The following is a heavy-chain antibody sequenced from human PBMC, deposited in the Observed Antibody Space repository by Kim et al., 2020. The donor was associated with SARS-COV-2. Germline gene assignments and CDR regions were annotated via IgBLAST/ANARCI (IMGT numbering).Heavy chain of an antibody. J-gene: IGHJ4*02. D-gene: IGHD4-17*01. V-gene: IGHV3-49*04. Sequence: GGSLRLSCITSGFTFADYAVSWVRQAPGKGLEWVGFTRSKIYGGTTEYAASVKGRFTISRDDSKSVACLQMDSLKIEDTGIYYCIRPKTATVVTCPFDYWGQGTLVTVSS. CDR2: TRSKIYGGTT. CDR1: GFTFADYA. CDR3: IRPKTATVVTCPFDY.